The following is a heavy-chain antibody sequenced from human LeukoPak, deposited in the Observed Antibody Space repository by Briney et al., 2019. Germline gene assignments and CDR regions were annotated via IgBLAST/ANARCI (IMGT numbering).Heavy chain of an antibody. V-gene: IGHV4-34*01. J-gene: IGHJ4*02. CDR1: GGSFSGYY. Sequence: PSETLSLTCAVYGGSFSGYYWSWIRQPPGKGLEWIGEINHSGSTNYNPSLKSRVTISVDTSKNQFSLKLSSVTAADTAVYYCARVGSSGSVDYWGQGTLVTVSS. CDR3: ARVGSSGSVDY. D-gene: IGHD6-19*01. CDR2: INHSGST.